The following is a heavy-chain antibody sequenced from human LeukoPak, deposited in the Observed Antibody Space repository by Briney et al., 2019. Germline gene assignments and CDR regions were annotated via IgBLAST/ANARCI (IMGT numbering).Heavy chain of an antibody. V-gene: IGHV3-23*01. Sequence: GGSLRLSCAASLFTFSSYAMSWVRQPPGKGLEWVSGISGGGGNTYYADSVKGRFTISRDNSKKTLYLQMNSLRAGDTAVYYCAKAPDSRMAGYYYYAMDVWGQGTTVTVSS. CDR3: AKAPDSRMAGYYYYAMDV. CDR1: LFTFSSYA. CDR2: ISGGGGNT. J-gene: IGHJ6*02. D-gene: IGHD6-19*01.